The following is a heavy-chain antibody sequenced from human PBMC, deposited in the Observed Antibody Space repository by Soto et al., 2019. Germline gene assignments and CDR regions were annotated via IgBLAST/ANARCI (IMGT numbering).Heavy chain of an antibody. Sequence: GASVKVSCKASGYRFNNYGISWVRQAPGLGLEWMGWISAYDGNTDYAQKLQGRVTMTTDTSTSTAYMELRSLRSDDTAVYYCARDEYSIYIHWGQGTLVTVSS. J-gene: IGHJ4*02. D-gene: IGHD4-4*01. CDR2: ISAYDGNT. CDR1: GYRFNNYG. V-gene: IGHV1-18*01. CDR3: ARDEYSIYIH.